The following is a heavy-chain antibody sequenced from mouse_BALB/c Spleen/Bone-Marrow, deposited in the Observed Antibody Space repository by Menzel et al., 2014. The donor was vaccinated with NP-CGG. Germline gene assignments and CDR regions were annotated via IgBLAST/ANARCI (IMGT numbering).Heavy chain of an antibody. J-gene: IGHJ1*01. V-gene: IGHV5-9-3*01. CDR3: SRLRMITTYFDV. D-gene: IGHD2-4*01. Sequence: EVKLVESGGGLAKPGGSLQLSCAASGFTFSTYAMSWVRQTPEKRLEWVATISSSGSYTYYPDSGKGRFTISRDNAKNTLYLQMSSLRSEDTAMFYCSRLRMITTYFDVWGAGTTVTVSS. CDR1: GFTFSTYA. CDR2: ISSSGSYT.